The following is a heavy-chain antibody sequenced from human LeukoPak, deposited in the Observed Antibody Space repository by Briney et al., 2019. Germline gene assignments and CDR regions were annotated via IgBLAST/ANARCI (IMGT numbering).Heavy chain of an antibody. Sequence: SVKVSCKASGGTFSSYAISWVRQAPGQGLEWMGGIIPIFGTANYAQKFQGRVTITADESTSTAYMELSSLRSEDTAVYYCAKDREPGKRYFDYWGQGTLVTVSS. D-gene: IGHD1-26*01. CDR2: IIPIFGTA. V-gene: IGHV1-69*13. CDR1: GGTFSSYA. CDR3: AKDREPGKRYFDY. J-gene: IGHJ4*02.